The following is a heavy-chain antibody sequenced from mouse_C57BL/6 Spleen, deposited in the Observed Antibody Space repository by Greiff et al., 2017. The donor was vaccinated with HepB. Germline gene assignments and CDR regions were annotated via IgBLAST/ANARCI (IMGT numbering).Heavy chain of an antibody. Sequence: EVKVEESEGGLVQPGSSMKLSCTASGFTFSDYYMAWVRQVPEKGLEWVANINYDGSSTYYLDSLKSRFIISRDHAKNILYLQMSSLKSEDTATYYCAREGVYAMDYWGQGTSVTVSS. V-gene: IGHV5-16*01. CDR3: AREGVYAMDY. CDR2: INYDGSST. J-gene: IGHJ4*01. CDR1: GFTFSDYY.